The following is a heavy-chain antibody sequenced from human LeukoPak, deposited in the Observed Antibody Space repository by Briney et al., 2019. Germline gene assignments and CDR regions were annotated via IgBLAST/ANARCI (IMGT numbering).Heavy chain of an antibody. J-gene: IGHJ4*02. CDR2: ISTYNGNT. Sequence: GASVKVSCKASGYTFTSHGITWVRQAPGQGLEWMAWISTYNGNTVYAQKVQGRVTLTTDTSTSTAFMELRSLTSDDTAVYYCARDTFGSQKGSDHWGQGTLVTVSS. CDR1: GYTFTSHG. CDR3: ARDTFGSQKGSDH. D-gene: IGHD2/OR15-2a*01. V-gene: IGHV1-18*01.